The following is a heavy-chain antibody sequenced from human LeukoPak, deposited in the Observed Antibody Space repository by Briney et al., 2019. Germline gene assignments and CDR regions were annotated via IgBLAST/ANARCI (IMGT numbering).Heavy chain of an antibody. D-gene: IGHD3-3*01. CDR3: ARSGTIFGVVPFDY. Sequence: SETLSLTCAVYGGSFSGYYWSWIRQPPGKGLEWIGEINHSGSTNYNPSLKSRVTISVDTSKNQFSLKLSSVTAADTAVYYCARSGTIFGVVPFDYWGQGTLVTVSS. V-gene: IGHV4-34*01. J-gene: IGHJ4*02. CDR1: GGSFSGYY. CDR2: INHSGST.